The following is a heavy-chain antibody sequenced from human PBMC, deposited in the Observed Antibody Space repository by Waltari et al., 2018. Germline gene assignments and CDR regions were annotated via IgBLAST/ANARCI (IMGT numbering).Heavy chain of an antibody. CDR2: ISRSDSTI. J-gene: IGHJ4*02. CDR3: TRDLRANNIWGSYSGIN. Sequence: EVQLVESGGGLVQPGGSPRLSCATSGFAFSHFDMNWVRQAPGKGLEWLSYISRSDSTICYADSVKGRFTISRDNAKNSLYLQMNSLRAEDTAVYYCTRDLRANNIWGSYSGINWGQGTLVTVSS. D-gene: IGHD3-16*01. V-gene: IGHV3-48*03. CDR1: GFAFSHFD.